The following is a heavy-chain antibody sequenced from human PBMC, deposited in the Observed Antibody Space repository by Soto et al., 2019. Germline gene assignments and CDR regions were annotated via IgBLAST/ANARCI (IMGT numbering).Heavy chain of an antibody. V-gene: IGHV3-64*01. J-gene: IGHJ6*03. Sequence: ESGGGLAQPGGSLRLSCAASGFTLRGYAMDWVRQAPGKGLEYVSGISSNGVGTYYANSVQGRFTISRDNSKNTVYLQMGSLRPEDIAVYYCARRARPDFYYMDVWGKGTTVTVSS. CDR2: ISSNGVGT. CDR1: GFTLRGYA. CDR3: ARRARPDFYYMDV. D-gene: IGHD6-6*01.